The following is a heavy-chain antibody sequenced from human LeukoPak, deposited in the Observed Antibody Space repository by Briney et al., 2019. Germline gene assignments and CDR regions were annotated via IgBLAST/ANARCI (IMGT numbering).Heavy chain of an antibody. D-gene: IGHD4/OR15-4a*01. CDR1: GFTFSSYW. Sequence: GGSLRLSCAVSGFTFSSYWMSWVRQAPGKGLEWVANIKQDGSEKYYVDSVKGRFAISRDNAKNSLYLQMNSLRADDTAVFYCARGLTVDFWGQGTLVTVSS. J-gene: IGHJ4*02. CDR3: ARGLTVDF. CDR2: IKQDGSEK. V-gene: IGHV3-7*04.